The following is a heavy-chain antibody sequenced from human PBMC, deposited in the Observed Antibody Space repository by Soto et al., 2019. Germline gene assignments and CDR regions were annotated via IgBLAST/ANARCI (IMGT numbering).Heavy chain of an antibody. CDR2: ISYDGSTK. CDR1: GFPFGSYG. CDR3: TKLAYDGSGSNSPHFDS. J-gene: IGHJ4*02. Sequence: VGSVRLSCAASGFPFGSYGMHWVRHSPGKWLEWVAIISYDGSTKHYVDSVKGRFTISRDNSKNTLFLQMSSLRFEDTAVYYCTKLAYDGSGSNSPHFDSWGQGTPVRVSS. V-gene: IGHV3-30*18. D-gene: IGHD3-22*01.